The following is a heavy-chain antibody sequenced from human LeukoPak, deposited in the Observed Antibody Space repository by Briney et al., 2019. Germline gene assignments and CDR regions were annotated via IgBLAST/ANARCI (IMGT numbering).Heavy chain of an antibody. CDR2: ISGSGSTI. Sequence: PGASLRLSCAASGFTFSSYAMSWVRQAPGKGLEWVSAISGSGSTIYYADSVKGRFTISRDNAKNSLYLQMNSLRAEDTTVYYCARFRSPHATAMIVVVPAVSDYWGQGTLVTVSS. J-gene: IGHJ4*02. V-gene: IGHV3-48*03. CDR1: GFTFSSYA. D-gene: IGHD2-2*01. CDR3: ARFRSPHATAMIVVVPAVSDY.